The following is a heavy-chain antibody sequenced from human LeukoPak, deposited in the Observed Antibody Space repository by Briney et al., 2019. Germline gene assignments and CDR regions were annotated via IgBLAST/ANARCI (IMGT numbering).Heavy chain of an antibody. D-gene: IGHD6-6*01. CDR1: GFTFSSYT. J-gene: IGHJ3*02. CDR3: ARDRTAAWTDDAFDI. V-gene: IGHV3-21*01. Sequence: GGSLRLSCAASGFTFSSYTMNWVRQAPGKGLEWVSCISSSSSDIYYADSVKGRFTIPRDNAQNSLYLQMNSLRAEDTAVYYCARDRTAAWTDDAFDIWGQGTMVTVSS. CDR2: ISSSSSDI.